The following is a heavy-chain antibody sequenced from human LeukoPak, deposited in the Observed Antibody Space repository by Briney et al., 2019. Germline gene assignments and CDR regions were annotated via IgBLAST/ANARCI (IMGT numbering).Heavy chain of an antibody. J-gene: IGHJ4*02. Sequence: ASVKVSCKASGYTFTSYYMHWVRQAPGQGLEWMGIINPSGGSTSYAQKFQGRVTMTRDMSTSTVYMELSSLRSEDTAVYYCATVAVGVVVAASHFDYWGQGTLVTVSS. CDR1: GYTFTSYY. CDR2: INPSGGST. D-gene: IGHD2-15*01. CDR3: ATVAVGVVVAASHFDY. V-gene: IGHV1-46*01.